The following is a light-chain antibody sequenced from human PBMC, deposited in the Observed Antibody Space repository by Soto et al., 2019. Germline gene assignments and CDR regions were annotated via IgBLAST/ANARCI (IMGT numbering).Light chain of an antibody. J-gene: IGKJ3*01. V-gene: IGKV3-20*01. CDR1: QSVSSSY. CDR2: GAS. Sequence: EIVLTQSPGTLSLSPGERATLSCRASQSVSSSYLAWYQQKPGQSPRLLIYGASSRATGIPDRFSGSGSGTDFTLTISRLEPEDFAVYYCQQYGWSWGAFGPGTKVDIK. CDR3: QQYGWSWGA.